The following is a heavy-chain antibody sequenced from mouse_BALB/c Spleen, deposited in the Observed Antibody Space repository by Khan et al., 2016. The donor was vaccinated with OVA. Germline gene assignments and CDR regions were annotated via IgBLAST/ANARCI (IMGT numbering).Heavy chain of an antibody. V-gene: IGHV5-9*03. D-gene: IGHD1-1*02. CDR2: ISSGGDNT. CDR1: GFTFSSFT. Sequence: EVELVESGGGLVKPGGSLKLSCAASGFTFSSFTMSWVRQTPEKRLEWVASISSGGDNTYFPDSVKGRFTISRDNAMNNLYLQMSSLRSEDTALYYCARSNYGPFAYWGQGTLVTVSA. J-gene: IGHJ3*01. CDR3: ARSNYGPFAY.